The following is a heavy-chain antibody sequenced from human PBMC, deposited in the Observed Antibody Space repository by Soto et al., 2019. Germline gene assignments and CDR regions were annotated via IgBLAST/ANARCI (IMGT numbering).Heavy chain of an antibody. J-gene: IGHJ6*02. CDR1: GYSFTSYW. CDR2: IYPGDSDT. CDR3: ARRGQQPDYGMDV. V-gene: IGHV5-51*01. Sequence: GESLKISCKGSGYSFTSYWIGWVRQMPGKGLEWMGIIYPGDSDTRYSPSFQGQVTISADKSISTAYLQWSSLKATDTAMYYCARRGQQPDYGMDVWGQGTTVTVSS. D-gene: IGHD6-13*01.